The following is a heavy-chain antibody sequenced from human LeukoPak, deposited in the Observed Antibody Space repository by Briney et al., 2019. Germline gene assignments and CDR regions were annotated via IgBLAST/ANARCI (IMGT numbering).Heavy chain of an antibody. CDR3: ARDRLPRGYSGYDTDY. Sequence: GGSLRLSCAASGFTFSSYSMNWVRQAPGKGLEWVSSISSGSSYIYYADSVKGRFTISRDNAKNSLYLQMNSLRAEDTAVYYCARDRLPRGYSGYDTDYWGQGTLVTVSS. CDR2: ISSGSSYI. CDR1: GFTFSSYS. V-gene: IGHV3-21*01. D-gene: IGHD5-12*01. J-gene: IGHJ4*02.